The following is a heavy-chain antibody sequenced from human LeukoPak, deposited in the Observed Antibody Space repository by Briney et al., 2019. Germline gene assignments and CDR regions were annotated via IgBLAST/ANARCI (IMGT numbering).Heavy chain of an antibody. D-gene: IGHD2-2*01. Sequence: PSETLSLTCAVHGGSFSGYYWSWIRQPPGKGLEWIGEINHSGSTNYNPSLKSRVTISVDTSKNQFSLKLSSVTAADTAVYYCARGVGYCSSTSCYQVGAHYYYGMDVWGQGTTVTVSS. CDR2: INHSGST. J-gene: IGHJ6*02. CDR1: GGSFSGYY. CDR3: ARGVGYCSSTSCYQVGAHYYYGMDV. V-gene: IGHV4-34*01.